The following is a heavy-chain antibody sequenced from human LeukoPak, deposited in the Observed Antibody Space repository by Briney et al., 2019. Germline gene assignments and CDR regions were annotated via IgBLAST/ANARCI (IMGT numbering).Heavy chain of an antibody. CDR2: ISSSGSTI. D-gene: IGHD5-18*01. J-gene: IGHJ4*02. V-gene: IGHV3-48*03. CDR1: GFTFSSYE. CDR3: ARGSVDTAMAGDY. Sequence: GGSLRLSCAASGFTFSSYEMNWVRQAPGKGLEWVSYISSSGSTIYCADSVKGRFTISRDNAKNSLYLQMNSLRAEDTAVYYCARGSVDTAMAGDYWGQGTLVTVSS.